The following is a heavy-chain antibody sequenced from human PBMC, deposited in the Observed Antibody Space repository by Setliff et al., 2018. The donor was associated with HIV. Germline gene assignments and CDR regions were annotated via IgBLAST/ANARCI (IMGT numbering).Heavy chain of an antibody. J-gene: IGHJ5*02. V-gene: IGHV4-38-2*01. Sequence: SETLSLTCAVSGYSISIGYYWGWIRQPAGKGLEWIGRIYTSGSTKYNPSLESRVTISVDTSKNQFSLRLSSVTAADTAVYYCARTIKEHLAVLWFDPWGQGTLVTVSS. CDR3: ARTIKEHLAVLWFDP. CDR1: GYSISIGYY. CDR2: IYTSGST. D-gene: IGHD3-3*02.